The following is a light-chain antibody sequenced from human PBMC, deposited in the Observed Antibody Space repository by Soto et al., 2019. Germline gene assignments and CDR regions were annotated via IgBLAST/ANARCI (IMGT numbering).Light chain of an antibody. CDR3: QCYDSSLSDPYV. CDR2: GNS. V-gene: IGLV1-40*01. Sequence: QSALTQPPSVSGAPGQRVTISCTGSSSNIGAGYDVHWYQQLPGTAPKLLIYGNSNRPSGVPDRFSGSKSGTSASLAITGLQAEDEADYYCQCYDSSLSDPYVFGTGNKVTV. J-gene: IGLJ1*01. CDR1: SSNIGAGYD.